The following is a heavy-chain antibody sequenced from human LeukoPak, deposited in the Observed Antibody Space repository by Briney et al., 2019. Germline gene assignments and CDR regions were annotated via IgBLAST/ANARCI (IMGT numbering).Heavy chain of an antibody. CDR3: AKDGYYYDSSAYYVIYYFDS. Sequence: GRSLRLSCAASGFTFSSYVMHWVRQAPGKGLEWVAIISYDGSNEYYADSVKGRFTISRDNSKNTLYLQMNSLRAEDTAVYYCAKDGYYYDSSAYYVIYYFDSWGQGTLVTVSS. CDR1: GFTFSSYV. D-gene: IGHD3-22*01. CDR2: ISYDGSNE. J-gene: IGHJ4*02. V-gene: IGHV3-30*04.